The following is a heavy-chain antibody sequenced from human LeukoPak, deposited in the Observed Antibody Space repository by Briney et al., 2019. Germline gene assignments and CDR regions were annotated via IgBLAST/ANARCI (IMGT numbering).Heavy chain of an antibody. V-gene: IGHV3-7*01. Sequence: GGSLRLSCAASGFTSSSYWMSWVRQAPGKGLEWVANIKQDGSEKYYVDSVKGRFTISRDNAKNSLYLQMNSLRAEDTAVYYCARSGYPYQLLSAFDIWGQGTMVTVSS. CDR2: IKQDGSEK. D-gene: IGHD2-2*01. CDR1: GFTSSSYW. J-gene: IGHJ3*02. CDR3: ARSGYPYQLLSAFDI.